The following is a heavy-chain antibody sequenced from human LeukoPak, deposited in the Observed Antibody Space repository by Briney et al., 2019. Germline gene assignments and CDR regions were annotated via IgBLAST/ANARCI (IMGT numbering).Heavy chain of an antibody. CDR2: IYYSGST. CDR1: GGSISSSSYY. Sequence: PSETLSLTCTVSGGSISSSSYYWGWIRQPPGKGLEWIGSIYYSGSTYYNPSLKSRVTISVDTSKNQFSLKLSSVTAADTVVYYCARARSSGYYPYWGQGTLVTVSS. D-gene: IGHD3-22*01. J-gene: IGHJ4*02. V-gene: IGHV4-39*01. CDR3: ARARSSGYYPY.